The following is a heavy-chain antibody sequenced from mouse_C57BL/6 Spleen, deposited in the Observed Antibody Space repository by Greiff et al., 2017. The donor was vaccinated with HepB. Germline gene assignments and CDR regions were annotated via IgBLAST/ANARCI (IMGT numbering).Heavy chain of an antibody. J-gene: IGHJ3*01. V-gene: IGHV1-82*01. CDR1: GYAFSSSW. CDR3: AREGNYYGSSYIAWFAY. CDR2: IYPGDGDT. D-gene: IGHD1-1*01. Sequence: QVQLQQSGPELVKPGASVKISCKASGYAFSSSWMNWVKQRPGKGLEWIGRIYPGDGDTNYNGKFKGKATLTADKSSSTAYMQLSSLTSEDYAVYFCAREGNYYGSSYIAWFAYWGQGTLVTVSA.